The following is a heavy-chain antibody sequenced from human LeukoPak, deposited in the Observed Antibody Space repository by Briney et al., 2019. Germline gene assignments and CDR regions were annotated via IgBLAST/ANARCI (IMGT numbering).Heavy chain of an antibody. CDR2: IKLDGSEK. V-gene: IGHV3-7*01. CDR1: GFTFSGYW. Sequence: PGGSLRLSCAASGFTFSGYWMTWVRQAPGKGLEWVASIKLDGSEKYYVDSVKGRFTISRDNAKNSLYLQLNSLRAEDTAVYFCAREDGYCSGGNCYSYFDSWGQGTLVTVSS. D-gene: IGHD2-15*01. CDR3: AREDGYCSGGNCYSYFDS. J-gene: IGHJ4*02.